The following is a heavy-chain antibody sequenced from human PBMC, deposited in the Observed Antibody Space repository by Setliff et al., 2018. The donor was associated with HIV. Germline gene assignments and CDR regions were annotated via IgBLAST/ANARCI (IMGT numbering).Heavy chain of an antibody. CDR1: GGPLSGYF. J-gene: IGHJ4*02. D-gene: IGHD6-19*01. Sequence: SETLSLTCAVYGGPLSGYFWSWIRQSPGKGLEWIGEISFSGTTNYNPSLRSRVTISIDTSKEWFPLKLTSVTAADTAVYYCARHVDGSGRVDYWGRGTLVTVS. CDR2: ISFSGTT. CDR3: ARHVDGSGRVDY. V-gene: IGHV4-34*01.